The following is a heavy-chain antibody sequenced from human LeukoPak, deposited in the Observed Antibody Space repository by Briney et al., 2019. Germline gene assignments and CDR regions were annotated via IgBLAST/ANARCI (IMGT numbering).Heavy chain of an antibody. J-gene: IGHJ4*02. D-gene: IGHD6-19*01. CDR2: IYHSGST. CDR3: ARGISGWYEFDH. CDR1: GYSISSGYY. Sequence: TSATLSLTCAVSGYSISSGYYWGWIRQPPGKGLERIGSIYHSGSTYYNPSLKSRVTISVDTSKNQFSLKLSSVTAADTAVYYCARGISGWYEFDHWGQGTLVTVSS. V-gene: IGHV4-38-2*01.